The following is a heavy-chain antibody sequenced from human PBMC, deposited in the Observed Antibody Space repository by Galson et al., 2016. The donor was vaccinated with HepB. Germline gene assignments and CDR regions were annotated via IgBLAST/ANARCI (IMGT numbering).Heavy chain of an antibody. CDR1: TVSLNNYE. CDR2: IGRSGTPT. J-gene: IGHJ4*02. Sequence: SLRLSCAVSTVSLNNYEMNWVRLAPGKGLEWISFIGRSGTPTYYADSVKGRFTISRDNAKSSLYLQMSGLRPNDTAFYYCATTRLLDNWDQGAPVIVSS. CDR3: ATTRLLDN. V-gene: IGHV3-48*03.